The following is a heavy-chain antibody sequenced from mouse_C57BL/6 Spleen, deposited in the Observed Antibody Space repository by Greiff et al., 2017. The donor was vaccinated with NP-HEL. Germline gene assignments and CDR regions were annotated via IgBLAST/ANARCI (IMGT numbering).Heavy chain of an antibody. D-gene: IGHD3-1*01. CDR2: INYDGSST. Sequence: EVKLVESEGGLVQPGSSMKLSCTASGFTFSDYYMAWVRQVPEKGLEWVANINYDGSSTYYLDSLKSRFIISRDNAKNILYLQMSSLKSEDTATYYCARESRDYFDYWGQGTTLTVSS. CDR1: GFTFSDYY. V-gene: IGHV5-16*01. J-gene: IGHJ2*01. CDR3: ARESRDYFDY.